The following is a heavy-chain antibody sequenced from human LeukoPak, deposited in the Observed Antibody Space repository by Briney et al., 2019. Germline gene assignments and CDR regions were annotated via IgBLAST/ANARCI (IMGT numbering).Heavy chain of an antibody. J-gene: IGHJ5*02. CDR1: GGSISSGDYY. D-gene: IGHD4-17*01. CDR2: IYYSGST. CDR3: ARDLHPPGDYGDYGSPPNWFDP. Sequence: PSQTLSLTCTVSGGSISSGDYYWSWIRQPPGKGLEWIGYIYYSGSTYYNPSLKSRVTLPVDTSKNQFSLKLSSVTADDTAVYYCARDLHPPGDYGDYGSPPNWFDPWGQGTLVTVSS. V-gene: IGHV4-30-4*08.